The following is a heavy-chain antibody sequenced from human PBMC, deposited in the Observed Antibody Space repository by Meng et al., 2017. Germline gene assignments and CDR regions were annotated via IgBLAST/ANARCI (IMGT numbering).Heavy chain of an antibody. J-gene: IGHJ4*02. CDR3: ARDTVEAYCGGDCCPLGY. D-gene: IGHD2-21*02. CDR2: INHSGST. CDR1: GGSFSGYY. Sequence: QGGAGLLRLSETLSLTCAFYGGSFSGYYWSWIRQPPGKGLEWIGEINHSGSTNYNPSLKSRVTISVDTSKNQFSLKLSSVTAADTAVYYCARDTVEAYCGGDCCPLGYWGQGTLVTVSS. V-gene: IGHV4-34*01.